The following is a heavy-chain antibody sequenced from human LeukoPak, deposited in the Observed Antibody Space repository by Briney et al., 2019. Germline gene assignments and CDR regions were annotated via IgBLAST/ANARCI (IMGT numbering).Heavy chain of an antibody. V-gene: IGHV1-2*02. Sequence: GASVKVSCKASGYTFTGYYMHWVRQAPGQGLEWMGWINPNSGGTNYAQKFQGRVTMTRDTSISTAYMELSSLRSEDTAVYYCAAEGILEGDAFDIWGQGTMVTVSS. CDR1: GYTFTGYY. CDR3: AAEGILEGDAFDI. D-gene: IGHD1-26*01. CDR2: INPNSGGT. J-gene: IGHJ3*02.